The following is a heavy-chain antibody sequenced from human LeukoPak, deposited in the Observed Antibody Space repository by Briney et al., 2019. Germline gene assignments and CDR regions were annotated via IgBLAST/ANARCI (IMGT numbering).Heavy chain of an antibody. J-gene: IGHJ3*02. CDR1: VGSISSYY. V-gene: IGHV4-59*01. CDR3: AREREYCSSTSCYLSALDI. CDR2: IYYSGST. D-gene: IGHD2-2*01. Sequence: PSETLSLTCTVSVGSISSYYWSWIRQPPGMGLEWIGHIYYSGSTNYNPSLKSRVTISVDTSKNLFSLKLSSVTAADTAVYYCAREREYCSSTSCYLSALDIWGQGTMVTVSS.